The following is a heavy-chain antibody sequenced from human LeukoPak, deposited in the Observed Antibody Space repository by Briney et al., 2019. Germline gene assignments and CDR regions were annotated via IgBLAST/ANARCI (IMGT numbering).Heavy chain of an antibody. CDR1: GFTFSSYW. CDR2: IKQDGSEK. Sequence: LPGGSLRLSCAASGFTFSSYWMSWVRQAPGKGLEWVANIKQDGSEKYYVDSVKGRFTISRDNAKNSLYLQMNSLRAEDTAVYYCASAQGYYYYYGMDVWGQGTTVTVSS. J-gene: IGHJ6*02. CDR3: ASAQGYYYYYGMDV. V-gene: IGHV3-7*01.